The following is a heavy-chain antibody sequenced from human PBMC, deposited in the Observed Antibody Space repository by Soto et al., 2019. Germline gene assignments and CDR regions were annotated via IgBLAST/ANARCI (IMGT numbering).Heavy chain of an antibody. CDR2: MNPNSGNT. CDR1: GYTFTSYD. CDR3: ARGRSGWGAFDI. V-gene: IGHV1-8*01. J-gene: IGHJ3*02. Sequence: ASVKVSCKASGYTFTSYDINWVRQATGQGLEWMGWMNPNSGNTAYAQKFQGRVTMTRNTSISTAYMELSSLRSEDTAVYYCARGRSGWGAFDIWGQGTMVTVSS. D-gene: IGHD6-19*01.